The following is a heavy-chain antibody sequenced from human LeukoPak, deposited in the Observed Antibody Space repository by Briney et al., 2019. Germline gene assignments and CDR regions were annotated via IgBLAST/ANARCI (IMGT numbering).Heavy chain of an antibody. CDR3: AKPVLGTFRGFDY. Sequence: GGSLRLSCAASGFTFRSYAMSRVRQAPGKGLEWVSAVTDSGGWTYYAGSVKGRFTISRDDSKNTLYLQMNSLRADDTAVYYCAKPVLGTFRGFDYWGQGALVAVSS. J-gene: IGHJ4*02. CDR1: GFTFRSYA. CDR2: VTDSGGWT. D-gene: IGHD1-7*01. V-gene: IGHV3-23*01.